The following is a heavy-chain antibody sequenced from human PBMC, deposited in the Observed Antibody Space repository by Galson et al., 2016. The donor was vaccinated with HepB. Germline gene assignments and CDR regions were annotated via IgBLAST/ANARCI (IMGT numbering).Heavy chain of an antibody. CDR3: GKNLKRASYYDYVWGTAINS. V-gene: IGHV3-23*01. D-gene: IGHD3-16*01. J-gene: IGHJ4*02. Sequence: SLRLSCAASGFTFSSYAMSWVRRAPEKGLEWISGISDSGTSTYHADSVKGRFTISRDNSKNKLYLQMNSLRAEDTAIYYCGKNLKRASYYDYVWGTAINSWGQGALVTVSS. CDR2: ISDSGTST. CDR1: GFTFSSYA.